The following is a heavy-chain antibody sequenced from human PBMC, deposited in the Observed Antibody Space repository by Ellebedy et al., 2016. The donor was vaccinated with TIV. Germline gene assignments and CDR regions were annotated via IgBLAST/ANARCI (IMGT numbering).Heavy chain of an antibody. D-gene: IGHD5-18*01. CDR2: IDWDEDK. Sequence: SGPTLVKPKQTLTLTCTFSGFSLSTTGVCVSWIRQPPGKALEWLARIDWDEDKFYNTSLKPRLSIFKDTSKNLVVLTMTNMDPVDTATYYCAHRRIQLWFDYWGQGTLVTVSS. CDR3: AHRRIQLWFDY. V-gene: IGHV2-70*12. J-gene: IGHJ4*02. CDR1: GFSLSTTGVC.